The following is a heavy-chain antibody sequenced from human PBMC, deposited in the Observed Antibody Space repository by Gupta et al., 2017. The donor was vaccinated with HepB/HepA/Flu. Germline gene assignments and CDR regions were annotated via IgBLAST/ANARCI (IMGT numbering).Heavy chain of an antibody. CDR1: GGSFSGYY. D-gene: IGHD5-18*01. J-gene: IGHJ4*02. Sequence: QVPLQQWGAGLLKPSETLSLTCAVYGGSFSGYYWSWIRQPPGKGLEWIGEINHSGSTNYNPSLKSRVTISVDTSKNQFSLKLSSVTAADTAVYYCARGKSSGGYSYGPSYFDYWGQGTLVTVSS. CDR3: ARGKSSGGYSYGPSYFDY. CDR2: INHSGST. V-gene: IGHV4-34*01.